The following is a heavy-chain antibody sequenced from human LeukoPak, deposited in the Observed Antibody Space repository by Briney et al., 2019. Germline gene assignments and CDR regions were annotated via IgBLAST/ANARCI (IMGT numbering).Heavy chain of an antibody. CDR3: AKLSAVVMVVATVDY. Sequence: PGGSLRLSCAASGFNFTSYAMTWVRQAPGKGLQWVSAISGSGGSTYYADSVKGRFTISRDNSKNTLYLQMNSLRAEDTAVYYCAKLSAVVMVVATVDYWGQGTLVTVSS. CDR1: GFNFTSYA. CDR2: ISGSGGST. D-gene: IGHD2-15*01. J-gene: IGHJ4*02. V-gene: IGHV3-23*01.